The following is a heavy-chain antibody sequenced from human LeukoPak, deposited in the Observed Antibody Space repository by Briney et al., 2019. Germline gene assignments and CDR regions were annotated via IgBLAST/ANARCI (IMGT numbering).Heavy chain of an antibody. CDR1: GFTFSSYG. J-gene: IGHJ3*02. CDR2: ISGSGGST. D-gene: IGHD6-13*01. CDR3: AKEHGGSSWYEDAFDI. V-gene: IGHV3-23*01. Sequence: GGSLRLSCAASGFTFSSYGMSWVRQAPGKGLEWVSDISGSGGSTYYADSVKGRLTISRDNSKDTLYLQMNSLRAEDTAVYYCAKEHGGSSWYEDAFDIWGQGTMVTVSS.